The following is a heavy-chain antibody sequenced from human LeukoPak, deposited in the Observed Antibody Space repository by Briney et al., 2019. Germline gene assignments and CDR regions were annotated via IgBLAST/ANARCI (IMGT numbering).Heavy chain of an antibody. J-gene: IGHJ4*02. V-gene: IGHV3-23*01. CDR1: GFTFSSYA. D-gene: IGHD4-17*01. Sequence: RGSLRLSCAASGFTFSSYAMSWVRQAPGKGLEWVSAISGSGGSTYYADYVKGRFTISRDNYKNTLYLQMTSLRAEDTAVYYCAKALDYGDYNDPFDYWGQGTLVTVSS. CDR3: AKALDYGDYNDPFDY. CDR2: ISGSGGST.